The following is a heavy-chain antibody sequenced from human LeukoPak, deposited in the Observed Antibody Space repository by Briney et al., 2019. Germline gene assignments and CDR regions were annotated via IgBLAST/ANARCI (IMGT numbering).Heavy chain of an antibody. V-gene: IGHV3-23*01. CDR3: AKEPDYYGSGSPDY. CDR1: EFTFSNYG. CDR2: ISASGAST. J-gene: IGHJ4*02. Sequence: GGSLRLSCAASEFTFSNYGMNWVRQAPGQGLEWVSGISASGASTYYADSVKGRFTISRDNSKNTLYLQMNSLRVEDTAVYYCAKEPDYYGSGSPDYWGQGTLVTVSS. D-gene: IGHD3-10*01.